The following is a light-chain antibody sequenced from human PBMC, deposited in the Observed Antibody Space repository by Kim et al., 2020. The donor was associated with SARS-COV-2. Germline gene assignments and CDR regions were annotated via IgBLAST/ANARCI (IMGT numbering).Light chain of an antibody. CDR3: CSYAGSSTYVV. CDR2: DDN. Sequence: QSALTQPASVSGSPGQSITISCTGTSSDVGSYNLVSWYQLHPGRAPKLMIYDDNKRPSGVSNRFSGSKSGDTASLTISGLQAEDEADYYCCSYAGSSTYVVFGGGTQLTVL. V-gene: IGLV2-23*01. J-gene: IGLJ2*01. CDR1: SSDVGSYNL.